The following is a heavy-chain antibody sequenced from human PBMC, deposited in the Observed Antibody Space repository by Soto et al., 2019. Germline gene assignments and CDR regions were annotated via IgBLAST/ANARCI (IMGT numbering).Heavy chain of an antibody. CDR2: ISYDGNNK. CDR1: GFTFSRFS. V-gene: IGHV3-30*04. J-gene: IGHJ6*02. D-gene: IGHD3-10*02. Sequence: GGSLRLSCAASGFTFSRFSMHWVRQAPGKGLAWVAVISYDGNNKHFAESVEGRFSISRDDSKNTVYLEMNNLRGDDSAVYYCARDHGMFLSYYYYGMDVWGQGTTVTVSS. CDR3: ARDHGMFLSYYYYGMDV.